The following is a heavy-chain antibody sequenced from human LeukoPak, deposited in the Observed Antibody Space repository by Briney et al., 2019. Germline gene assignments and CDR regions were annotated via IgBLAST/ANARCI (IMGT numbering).Heavy chain of an antibody. CDR2: ISYDGSYK. D-gene: IGHD2-2*02. Sequence: GGSLRLSCAASGFTYSSYAMHWVRQAPRKGQEWVAVISYDGSYKYCADSVKGRSTISRDNSKNTLFLQMISLRAEDTAVYYCARKDCISTSCYNGYWGQGTLVTVSS. J-gene: IGHJ4*02. CDR1: GFTYSSYA. V-gene: IGHV3-30*04. CDR3: ARKDCISTSCYNGY.